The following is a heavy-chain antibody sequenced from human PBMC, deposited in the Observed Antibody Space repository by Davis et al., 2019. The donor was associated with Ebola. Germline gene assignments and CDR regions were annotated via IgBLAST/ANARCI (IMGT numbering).Heavy chain of an antibody. CDR2: MYYSGST. CDR1: GGSISNSDFNY. Sequence: MPSETLSLTCTVSGGSISNSDFNYWGWIRQPPGKGLEWIGYMYYSGSTNYNPSLKSRVTISVDTSKNQFSLKLSSVTAADTAVYYCARVLPANGMDVWGQGTTVTVSS. V-gene: IGHV4-61*08. D-gene: IGHD2-2*01. CDR3: ARVLPANGMDV. J-gene: IGHJ6*02.